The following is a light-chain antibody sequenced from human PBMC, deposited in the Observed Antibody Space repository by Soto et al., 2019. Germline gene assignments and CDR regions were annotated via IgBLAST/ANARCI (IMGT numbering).Light chain of an antibody. CDR1: QSVSSN. Sequence: ERVLTRYPASLSSSPGERATFSCRASQSVSSNLAWYQQKSGQAPSLLIYDVSRRATGIPERFSGSGSGTDFTLIISRLEPEDFAVYYCQQYGSSPRTFGQGTKVDIK. CDR2: DVS. CDR3: QQYGSSPRT. V-gene: IGKV3-20*01. J-gene: IGKJ1*01.